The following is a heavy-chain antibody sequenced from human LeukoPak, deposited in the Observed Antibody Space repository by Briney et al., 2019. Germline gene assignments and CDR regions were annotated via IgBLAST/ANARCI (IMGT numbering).Heavy chain of an antibody. CDR3: TRPRGYSYGSDAFDI. CDR2: IKQDGSDK. V-gene: IGHV3-7*03. D-gene: IGHD5-18*01. Sequence: GGSLRLSCAASGFTFSDYWMSWVRQAPAKGPEWVANIKQDGSDKYYLDSVKGRFTISRDNAKNSLYLQMNSLRTEDTAFYYCTRPRGYSYGSDAFDIWGQGTMVTVSS. J-gene: IGHJ3*02. CDR1: GFTFSDYW.